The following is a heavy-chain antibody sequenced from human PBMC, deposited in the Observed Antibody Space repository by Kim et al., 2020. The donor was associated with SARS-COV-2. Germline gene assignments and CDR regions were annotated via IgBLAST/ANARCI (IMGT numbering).Heavy chain of an antibody. CDR3: ARGGPGLLQLGYYFDY. V-gene: IGHV3-21*01. J-gene: IGHJ4*02. D-gene: IGHD1-1*01. Sequence: SVKGRFTITRDNVKNSLDLQMNSLRAEDTAVYYCARGGPGLLQLGYYFDYWGQGTLVTVSS.